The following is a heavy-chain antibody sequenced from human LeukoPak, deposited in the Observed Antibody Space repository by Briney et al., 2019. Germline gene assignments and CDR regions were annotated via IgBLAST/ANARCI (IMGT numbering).Heavy chain of an antibody. CDR2: IDSGGGT. D-gene: IGHD6-13*01. V-gene: IGHV3-23*01. Sequence: GGSLRLSCAASGFTFSNYAMSWVRQAPGKGLEWVSAIDSGGGTYYADSVKGRFTISRDNSKNTLYLQMNSLRAEDTAVYYCASANSSSWYFDAFDIWGQGTMVTVSS. CDR3: ASANSSSWYFDAFDI. CDR1: GFTFSNYA. J-gene: IGHJ3*02.